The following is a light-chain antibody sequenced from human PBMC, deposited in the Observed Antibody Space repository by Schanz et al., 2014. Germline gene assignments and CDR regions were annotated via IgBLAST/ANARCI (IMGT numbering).Light chain of an antibody. J-gene: IGLJ3*02. V-gene: IGLV3-21*02. Sequence: SYELTQSPSVSVAPGQTARITCGGINIGSKSVHWYQQKPGQAPALVVYDDSDRPSGIPERFSGSNSGNTATLTISRVAAGDEADYYCQVWTTSSDHLWVFGGGTKVTVL. CDR3: QVWTTSSDHLWV. CDR1: NIGSKS. CDR2: DDS.